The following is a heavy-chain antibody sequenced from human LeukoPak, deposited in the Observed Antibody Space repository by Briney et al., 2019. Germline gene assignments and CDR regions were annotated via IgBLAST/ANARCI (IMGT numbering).Heavy chain of an antibody. J-gene: IGHJ6*02. CDR2: IWYDGSNK. Sequence: GGSLRLSCAASGFTFSSYGMHWVRQAPGKGLEWVAVIWYDGSNKYYADSVKGRFTISRDNSKNTLYLQMNSLRAEDTAVYYCARDPYYYYGMDVWGRGTTVTVSS. V-gene: IGHV3-33*01. CDR1: GFTFSSYG. CDR3: ARDPYYYYGMDV.